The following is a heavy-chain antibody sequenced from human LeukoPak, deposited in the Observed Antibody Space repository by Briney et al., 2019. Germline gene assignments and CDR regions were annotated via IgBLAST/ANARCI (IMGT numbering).Heavy chain of an antibody. D-gene: IGHD2-15*01. J-gene: IGHJ5*02. CDR1: QFAFSNYW. V-gene: IGHV3-74*03. CDR2: IKSDGSIT. Sequence: GGSLRLSCAASQFAFSNYWMHWVRQAPGKGLVWVSRIKSDGSITAYADSVKGRFTISRDNAKNALYLQMNSLRAEDTAVYYCARNGSPLDPWGQGTLVTVSS. CDR3: ARNGSPLDP.